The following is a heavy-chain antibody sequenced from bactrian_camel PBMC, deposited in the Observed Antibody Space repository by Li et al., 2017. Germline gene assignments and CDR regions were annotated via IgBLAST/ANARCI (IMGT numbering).Heavy chain of an antibody. CDR2: LGPDGTT. CDR3: VARRRWPGGCAINVY. Sequence: HVQLVESGGGSVQAVGSLRLSCAYSGFTVDVYSGFYMGWFRQAPGGEREGLAVLGPDGTTRYADSVKGRVTISKDNAKNILFLQMNSLKPEDTAMYYCVARRRWPGGCAINVYWGQGTQVTVS. V-gene: IGHV3S55*01. J-gene: IGHJ4*01. D-gene: IGHD4*01. CDR1: GFTVDVYSGFY.